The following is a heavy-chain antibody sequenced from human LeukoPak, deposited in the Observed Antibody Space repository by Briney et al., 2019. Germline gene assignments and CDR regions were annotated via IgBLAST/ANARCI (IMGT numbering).Heavy chain of an antibody. V-gene: IGHV4-4*07. CDR3: ARLSADSSSSRGFDY. D-gene: IGHD2-2*01. CDR2: IYTSGST. Sequence: SETLSLTCTVSGASISSYYWTWIRQPAGKGLEWIGRIYTSGSTNYNLSLKSRVAMSVDTSKNQFSLKLSSVTAADTAVYYCARLSADSSSSRGFDYWGQGTLVTVSS. CDR1: GASISSYY. J-gene: IGHJ4*02.